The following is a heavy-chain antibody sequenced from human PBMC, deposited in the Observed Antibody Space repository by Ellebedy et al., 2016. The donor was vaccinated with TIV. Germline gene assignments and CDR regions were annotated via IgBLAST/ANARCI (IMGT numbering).Heavy chain of an antibody. D-gene: IGHD3-3*01. CDR3: ARGKRNYDFWSGYLFDY. V-gene: IGHV3-30-3*01. Sequence: GESLKIPXAASGFTFSSYAMHWVRQAPGKGLEWVAVISYDGSNKYYADSVKGRFTISRDNAKNTLYLQMNSLRAEDTAVYYCARGKRNYDFWSGYLFDYWGQGTLVTVSS. CDR2: ISYDGSNK. J-gene: IGHJ4*02. CDR1: GFTFSSYA.